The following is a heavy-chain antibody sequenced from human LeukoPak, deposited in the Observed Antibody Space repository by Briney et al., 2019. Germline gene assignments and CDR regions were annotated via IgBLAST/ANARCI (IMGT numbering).Heavy chain of an antibody. CDR2: IIPIFGTA. D-gene: IGHD3-10*01. CDR3: ARGFHRLYGSGSYYNPEFDY. J-gene: IGHJ4*02. Sequence: SVKVSCKASGGTFSSYAISWVRQAPGQGLEWMGGIIPIFGTANYAQKFQGRVTITADESTSTAYMELSSLRSEDTAVYFCARGFHRLYGSGSYYNPEFDYWGQGTLVTVSS. CDR1: GGTFSSYA. V-gene: IGHV1-69*13.